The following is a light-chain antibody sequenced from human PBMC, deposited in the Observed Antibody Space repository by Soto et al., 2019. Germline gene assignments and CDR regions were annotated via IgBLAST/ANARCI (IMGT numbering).Light chain of an antibody. CDR3: LQHNEFWWT. CDR1: QGIGDA. Sequence: DIQMSQSPSSLSASVGDRVTITCRASQGIGDALGWYQKKPGKAPKRLIYAASTLQSGVPARFSGSGSGTEFTLTISSLQPDDFATYYCLQHNEFWWTFGQGTKVEIK. J-gene: IGKJ1*01. CDR2: AAS. V-gene: IGKV1-17*01.